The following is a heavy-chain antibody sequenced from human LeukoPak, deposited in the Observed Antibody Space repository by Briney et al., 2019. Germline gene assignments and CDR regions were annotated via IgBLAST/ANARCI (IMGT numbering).Heavy chain of an antibody. V-gene: IGHV1-2*02. CDR2: INPSSGGT. Sequence: ASVKVSCKASGYTFTGYYMHWVRQAPGQGLEWMGWINPSSGGTNYAQKFQGRVTMTRDTSISTAYMELSRLRSDDTAVYYCARASLVAPRNYYMDVWGKGTTVTVSS. J-gene: IGHJ6*03. D-gene: IGHD5-12*01. CDR3: ARASLVAPRNYYMDV. CDR1: GYTFTGYY.